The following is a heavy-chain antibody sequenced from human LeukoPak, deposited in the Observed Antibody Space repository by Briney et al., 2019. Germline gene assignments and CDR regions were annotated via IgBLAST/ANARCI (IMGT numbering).Heavy chain of an antibody. CDR2: ISGSGGST. D-gene: IGHD2-2*01. V-gene: IGHV3-23*01. CDR1: GFTFSSYA. J-gene: IGHJ3*02. Sequence: GGSLRLSCAASGFTFSSYAMSWVRQAPGKGLEWVSAISGSGGSTYYADSVKGRFTISRDNSKNTLYLQMNSLRAEDTAVYYCARFPTGYCSSTSCPHAFDIWGQGTMVTVSS. CDR3: ARFPTGYCSSTSCPHAFDI.